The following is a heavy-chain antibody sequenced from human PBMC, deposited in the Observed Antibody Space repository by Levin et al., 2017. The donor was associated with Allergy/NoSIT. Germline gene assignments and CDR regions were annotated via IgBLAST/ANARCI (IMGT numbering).Heavy chain of an antibody. J-gene: IGHJ4*02. Sequence: ESLKISCTASGYPFTGYHIHWVRQAPGQGLEWMGWFNPNSNGADYAQKFQGRVTMTRDTSFSTAYMELSRLRSDDPAVYYCVRVYYYDGSGYYYEDSWGQGTLVTVSS. CDR1: GYPFTGYH. CDR2: FNPNSNGA. V-gene: IGHV1-2*02. CDR3: VRVYYYDGSGYYYEDS. D-gene: IGHD3-22*01.